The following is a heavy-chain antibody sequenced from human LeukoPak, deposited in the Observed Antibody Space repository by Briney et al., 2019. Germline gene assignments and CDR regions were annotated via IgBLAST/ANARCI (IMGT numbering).Heavy chain of an antibody. CDR1: GGSIGSYY. V-gene: IGHV4-59*01. Sequence: SETLSLTCTVSGGSIGSYYWSWIRQPPGKGLEWIGYIYYSGSTNYNPSLKSRVTISVDTSKNQFSLKLSSVTAADTAVYYCARTTEGYCSRTSCYGGDYYYYMDVWGKGTTVTVSS. J-gene: IGHJ6*03. D-gene: IGHD2-2*01. CDR2: IYYSGST. CDR3: ARTTEGYCSRTSCYGGDYYYYMDV.